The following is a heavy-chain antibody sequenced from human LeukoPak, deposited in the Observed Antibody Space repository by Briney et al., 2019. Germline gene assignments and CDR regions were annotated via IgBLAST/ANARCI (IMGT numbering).Heavy chain of an antibody. Sequence: GGSLRLSCATSGFIFSSYSMNWVRQAPGKGLVWVAYISSGGSTIYYADSVRGRFTISRDSARNALYLQMDSLRDEDTAVYYCARDETGVGSGGIDFWGQGTLVTVSS. CDR3: ARDETGVGSGGIDF. J-gene: IGHJ4*02. CDR1: GFIFSSYS. V-gene: IGHV3-48*02. CDR2: ISSGGSTI. D-gene: IGHD2-8*02.